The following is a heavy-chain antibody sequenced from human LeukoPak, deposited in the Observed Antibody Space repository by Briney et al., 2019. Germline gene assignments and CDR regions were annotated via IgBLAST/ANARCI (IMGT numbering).Heavy chain of an antibody. J-gene: IGHJ4*02. CDR2: INPDLCGT. D-gene: IGHD2-21*02. CDR1: GYTFPAYY. Sequence: GASVKVSCKASGYTFPAYYMHWVRQAPGQGLDWLGWINPDLCGTNYAQKFQGRVTMTRDPSISTAYMELSWLRSDDTAMYYCATSRAQTLAYCGGDCSSGFDYWGQGTLVSVSS. CDR3: ATSRAQTLAYCGGDCSSGFDY. V-gene: IGHV1-2*02.